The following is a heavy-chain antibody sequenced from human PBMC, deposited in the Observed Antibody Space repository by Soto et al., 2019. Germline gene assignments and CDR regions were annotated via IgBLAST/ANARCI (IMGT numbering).Heavy chain of an antibody. Sequence: ASVKVSCKASGYTFTSYDINWVRQATGQGLEWMGWMNPNSGNTGYAQKFQGRVTMTRNTSISTAYMELSSLRSEDTAVYYCARGFRWGSGRTRLYYFDYWGQGNLVTVSS. D-gene: IGHD1-26*01. CDR2: MNPNSGNT. V-gene: IGHV1-8*01. CDR1: GYTFTSYD. CDR3: ARGFRWGSGRTRLYYFDY. J-gene: IGHJ4*02.